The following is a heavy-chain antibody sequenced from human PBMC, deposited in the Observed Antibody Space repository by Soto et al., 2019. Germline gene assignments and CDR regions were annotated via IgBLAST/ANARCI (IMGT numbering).Heavy chain of an antibody. CDR1: GFTFSSYW. V-gene: IGHV3-7*01. D-gene: IGHD2-2*03. J-gene: IGHJ4*02. Sequence: PGGSLRLSCAASGFTFSSYWMSWVRQAPGKGLEWVANINQDASGKYYADSVRGRFTFSRDNAENSLSLQMNSLKVEDTAVYYCAREGNLGRWIQPLDSWGQGTLVTVSS. CDR3: AREGNLGRWIQPLDS. CDR2: INQDASGK.